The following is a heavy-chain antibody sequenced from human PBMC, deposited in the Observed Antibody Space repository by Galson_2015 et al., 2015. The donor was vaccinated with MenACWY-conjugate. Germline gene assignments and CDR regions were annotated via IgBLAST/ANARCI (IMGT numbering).Heavy chain of an antibody. J-gene: IGHJ6*02. CDR3: AREGEVVVVPAAISPTYYYYGMDV. CDR2: ISAYNGNT. D-gene: IGHD2-2*02. CDR1: GYTFTSYG. V-gene: IGHV1-18*01. Sequence: SVKVSCKASGYTFTSYGISWVRQAPGQGLEWMGWISAYNGNTNYAQKLQGRVTMTTDTSTSTAYMELRSLRSDDTAVYYCAREGEVVVVPAAISPTYYYYGMDVWGQGTTVTVSS.